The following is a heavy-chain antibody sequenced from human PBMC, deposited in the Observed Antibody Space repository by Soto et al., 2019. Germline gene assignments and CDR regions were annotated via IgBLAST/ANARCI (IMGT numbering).Heavy chain of an antibody. CDR3: ARGYCSGGSCYGYGMDF. J-gene: IGHJ6*02. Sequence: PSETLSLTCAVSGGSISSGGYSWSWIRQPPGKGLEWIGYIYHSGSTYYNPSLKSRVTISVDRSKNQFSLKLSSVTAADTAVYYCARGYCSGGSCYGYGMDFWGQGTTVTVSS. CDR2: IYHSGST. V-gene: IGHV4-30-2*01. D-gene: IGHD2-15*01. CDR1: GGSISSGGYS.